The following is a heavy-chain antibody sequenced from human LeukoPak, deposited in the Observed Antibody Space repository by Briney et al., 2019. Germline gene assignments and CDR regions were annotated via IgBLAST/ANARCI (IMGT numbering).Heavy chain of an antibody. V-gene: IGHV1-46*01. J-gene: IGHJ4*02. CDR2: INPSGGST. Sequence: GASVKVSCKASGYTFTGYYMHWVRQAPGQGLEWMGIINPSGGSTSYAQKFQGRVTMTRDTSTSTVYMELSSLRSEDTAVYYCARDSSSSWDHTGFDYWGQGTLVTVSS. CDR3: ARDSSSSWDHTGFDY. CDR1: GYTFTGYY. D-gene: IGHD6-13*01.